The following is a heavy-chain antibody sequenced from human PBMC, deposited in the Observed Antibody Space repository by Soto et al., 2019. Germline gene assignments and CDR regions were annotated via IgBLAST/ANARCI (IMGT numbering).Heavy chain of an antibody. J-gene: IGHJ4*02. D-gene: IGHD3-16*02. CDR1: GYTFTSYG. CDR3: ARDMSGTLGELSLGGDFDY. Sequence: QVQLVQSGAEVKKPGASVKVSCKASGYTFTSYGISWVRQAPGQGLEWMGWISDYNGNTNYAQKLQGRVTMTTDTSTSTAYMELRSLRSDDTAVYYCARDMSGTLGELSLGGDFDYWGQGTLVTVSS. CDR2: ISDYNGNT. V-gene: IGHV1-18*01.